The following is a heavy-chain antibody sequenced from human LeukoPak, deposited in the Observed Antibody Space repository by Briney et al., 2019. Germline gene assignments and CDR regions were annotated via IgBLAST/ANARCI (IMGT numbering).Heavy chain of an antibody. CDR2: IRYDGSNK. V-gene: IGHV3-30*02. Sequence: PGGSLRLSCAASGFTFSSYGMHWVRQAPGKGLEWVAFIRYDGSNKYYADSVKGRFTISRDDSKNTLYLQMNSLRAEDTAVYYCARKGNGALDIWGQGTMVTVSS. CDR3: ARKGNGALDI. D-gene: IGHD1-1*01. J-gene: IGHJ3*02. CDR1: GFTFSSYG.